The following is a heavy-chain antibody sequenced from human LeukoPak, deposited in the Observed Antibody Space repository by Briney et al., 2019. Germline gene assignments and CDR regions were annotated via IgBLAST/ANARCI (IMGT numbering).Heavy chain of an antibody. CDR3: ARQPGSGA. CDR2: IFPGDSDT. J-gene: IGHJ5*02. CDR1: GSSFSSYW. D-gene: IGHD1-14*01. V-gene: IGHV5-51*01. Sequence: GESLKISCKGSGSSFSSYWIAWVRQLPGKGLEWIGIIFPGDSDTRYSPSFQGQVTISADMSSSTAYLQWRSLRASDTAMYYCARQPGSGAWGQGTLVTVSS.